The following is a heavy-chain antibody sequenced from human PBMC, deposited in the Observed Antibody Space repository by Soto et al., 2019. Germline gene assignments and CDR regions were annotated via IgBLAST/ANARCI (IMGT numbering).Heavy chain of an antibody. D-gene: IGHD3-10*01. J-gene: IGHJ4*02. CDR1: GYTFSSIG. CDR2: IRPYKGNT. V-gene: IGHV1-18*01. CDR3: ARDWDGWGNYYTDY. Sequence: ASVKFSFKASGYTFSSIGISWVRQAPGQGLEWMGWIRPYKGNTYYAQRLQGRVTMTTDTSTSTAYMELRSLRSDDTAVYYCARDWDGWGNYYTDYGGRGTGVPV.